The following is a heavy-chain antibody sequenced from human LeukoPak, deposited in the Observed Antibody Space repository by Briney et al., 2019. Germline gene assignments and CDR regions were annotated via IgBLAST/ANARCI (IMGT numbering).Heavy chain of an antibody. CDR2: ISGSGGST. D-gene: IGHD6-6*01. J-gene: IGHJ5*02. CDR3: AKFGSSSGFDNWFDP. V-gene: IGHV3-23*01. CDR1: GFTFSSYA. Sequence: PGGSLRLSCAASGFTFSSYAMSWVRQAPGKGLEWVSAISGSGGSTYYADSVKGRFTISRDNSKNTLYLQMNSPRAEDTAVYYCAKFGSSSGFDNWFDPWGQGTLVTVSS.